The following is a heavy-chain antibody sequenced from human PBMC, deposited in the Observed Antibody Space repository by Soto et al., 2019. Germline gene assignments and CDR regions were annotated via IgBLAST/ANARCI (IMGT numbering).Heavy chain of an antibody. V-gene: IGHV4-59*01. CDR1: GGSISSYY. J-gene: IGHJ4*02. CDR2: IYYSGST. D-gene: IGHD6-6*01. Sequence: SETLSLTCTVSGGSISSYYWSWIRQPPGKGLEWIGYIYYSGSTNYNPSLKSRVTISVDTSKNQFSLKLSSVTAADTAVYYCARVYSSSLLDYWGQGTLVTVSS. CDR3: ARVYSSSLLDY.